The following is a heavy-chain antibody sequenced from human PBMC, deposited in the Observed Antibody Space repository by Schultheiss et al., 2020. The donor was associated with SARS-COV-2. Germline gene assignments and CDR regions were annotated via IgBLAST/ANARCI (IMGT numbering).Heavy chain of an antibody. CDR3: ARHRGNWNYPAPAFDI. Sequence: SETLSLTCTVSGGSISSYYWSWIRQPPGKGLEWIGYIYYSGSTNYNPSLKSRVTISVDTSKNQFSLKLSSVTAADTAVYYCARHRGNWNYPAPAFDIWGQGTMVTVSS. CDR2: IYYSGST. V-gene: IGHV4-59*08. CDR1: GGSISSYY. J-gene: IGHJ3*02. D-gene: IGHD1-7*01.